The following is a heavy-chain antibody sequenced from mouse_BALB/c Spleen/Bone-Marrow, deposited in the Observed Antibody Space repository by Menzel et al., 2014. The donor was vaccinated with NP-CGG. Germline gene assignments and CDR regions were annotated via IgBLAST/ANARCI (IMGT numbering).Heavy chain of an antibody. Sequence: VQLQQSGAELAKPGASVKMFCKASGYTLTSYWVHWVKQRPGQGLEWIGYINPSTGYTEYNQKFKDKATLTADKSSSTAYMQLSSLTSEDSAVYYCARRGISYAMDYWGQGASVIVSS. V-gene: IGHV1-7*01. CDR1: GYTLTSYW. J-gene: IGHJ4*01. CDR2: INPSTGYT. CDR3: ARRGISYAMDY.